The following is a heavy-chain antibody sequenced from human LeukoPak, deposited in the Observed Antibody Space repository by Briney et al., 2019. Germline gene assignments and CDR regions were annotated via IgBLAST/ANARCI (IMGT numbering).Heavy chain of an antibody. D-gene: IGHD4-23*01. J-gene: IGHJ4*02. V-gene: IGHV3-66*01. CDR2: IYSGGST. Sequence: GGSLRLSCAASGFTVSSNYMSWVRQAPGKGLEWVSVIYSGGSTYYADSVKGRFTISRDNSKNTLYLQMNSLRAEDTAVYYCARAPFAYGGTSVRFDFWGQGPLVTVSS. CDR3: ARAPFAYGGTSVRFDF. CDR1: GFTVSSNY.